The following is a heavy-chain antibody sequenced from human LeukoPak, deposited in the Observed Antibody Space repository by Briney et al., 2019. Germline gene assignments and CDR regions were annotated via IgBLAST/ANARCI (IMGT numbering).Heavy chain of an antibody. CDR2: IYYSGST. Sequence: SETLSLTCTVSGGSISSYYWSWIRQPPGKGLEWIGYIYYSGSTNYNPSLKSRVTISVDTSKNQFSLKLSSVTAADTAVYYCAGGKLKRGYSYGYGYFDYWGQGTLVTVSS. D-gene: IGHD5-18*01. V-gene: IGHV4-59*01. CDR1: GGSISSYY. J-gene: IGHJ4*02. CDR3: AGGKLKRGYSYGYGYFDY.